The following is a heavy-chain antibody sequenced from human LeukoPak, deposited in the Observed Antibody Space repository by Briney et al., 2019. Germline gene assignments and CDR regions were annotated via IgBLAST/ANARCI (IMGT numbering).Heavy chain of an antibody. V-gene: IGHV3-21*01. CDR2: ISSSSSYI. CDR3: ARDSATWDEDVYYYMDV. Sequence: GGSLRLSCAASGFTFSSYSMNWVRQAPGKGLEWVSSISSSSSYIYYADSVKGRFTISRDNAKNSLYLQMNSLRAEDTAVYYCARDSATWDEDVYYYMDVWGKGTTVTVSS. J-gene: IGHJ6*03. CDR1: GFTFSSYS. D-gene: IGHD1-26*01.